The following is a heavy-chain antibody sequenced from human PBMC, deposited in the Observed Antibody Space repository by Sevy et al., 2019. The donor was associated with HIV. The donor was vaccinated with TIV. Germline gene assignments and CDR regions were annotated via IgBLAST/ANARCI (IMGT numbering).Heavy chain of an antibody. CDR1: GGSISSGGYY. Sequence: SETLSLTCTVSGGSISSGGYYWSWIRQHPGKGLEWIGYIYYSGSTYYHPSLKSRVTISVDTSKNQFSLKLSSVTAADTAVYYCARGKGYYDSSGYYYFDYWGQGTLVTVSS. D-gene: IGHD3-22*01. CDR2: IYYSGST. CDR3: ARGKGYYDSSGYYYFDY. V-gene: IGHV4-31*03. J-gene: IGHJ4*02.